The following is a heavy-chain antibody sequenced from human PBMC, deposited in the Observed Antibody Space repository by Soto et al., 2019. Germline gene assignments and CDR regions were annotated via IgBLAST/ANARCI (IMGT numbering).Heavy chain of an antibody. CDR1: GFSFSSYA. CDR3: ARDEDIILVPAALFYGRDV. Sequence: GGSLRLSCAASGFSFSSYAMHWVRQAPGKGLEWVAVISYDGSNKYYADSVKGRFTISRDNSKNTLYLQMNSLRAEDTAVYYCARDEDIILVPAALFYGRDVGGQRTTFTVSS. J-gene: IGHJ6*02. V-gene: IGHV3-30-3*01. CDR2: ISYDGSNK. D-gene: IGHD2-2*01.